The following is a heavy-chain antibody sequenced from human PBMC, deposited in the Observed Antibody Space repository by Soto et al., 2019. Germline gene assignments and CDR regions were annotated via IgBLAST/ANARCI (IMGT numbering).Heavy chain of an antibody. D-gene: IGHD3-22*01. Sequence: GGSLRLSCAASGFTFSSYAMNWVRQAPGKGLEWVSAISPSGNSAYYADSVKGRFTFSRDNSKNSLYLQMNSLRAEDTAVYYCARDQLYYNDISGRPLNAFDVWGQGTMVTVS. J-gene: IGHJ3*01. CDR1: GFTFSSYA. CDR2: ISPSGNSA. V-gene: IGHV3-23*01. CDR3: ARDQLYYNDISGRPLNAFDV.